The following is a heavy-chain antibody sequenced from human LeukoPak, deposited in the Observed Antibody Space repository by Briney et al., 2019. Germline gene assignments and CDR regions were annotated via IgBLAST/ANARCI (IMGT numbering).Heavy chain of an antibody. CDR3: ARGSGYSGNEMDY. CDR2: IYYSGST. Sequence: SETLSLTCTVSGGSISSYYWSWIRQPPGKGLEGIGYIYYSGSTNYNPSLKSRVTISVDTSKNQFSLKLSSVTAADTAVYYCARGSGYSGNEMDYWGQGTLVTVSS. V-gene: IGHV4-59*01. CDR1: GGSISSYY. J-gene: IGHJ4*02. D-gene: IGHD5-12*01.